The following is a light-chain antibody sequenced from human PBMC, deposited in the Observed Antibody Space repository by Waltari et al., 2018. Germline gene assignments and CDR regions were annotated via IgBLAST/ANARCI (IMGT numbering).Light chain of an antibody. CDR3: SSYSRSSTLVV. J-gene: IGLJ3*02. Sequence: QSALTQPVSVSRSPGQSIIIFCTGTSNDIGLYGSVPWYQHYPGKAPNLIIYDVSNRPSGVSNRFSGSKSGNTASLTISGLQAEDEADYYCSSYSRSSTLVVFGGGAKLTV. CDR2: DVS. V-gene: IGLV2-14*03. CDR1: SNDIGLYGS.